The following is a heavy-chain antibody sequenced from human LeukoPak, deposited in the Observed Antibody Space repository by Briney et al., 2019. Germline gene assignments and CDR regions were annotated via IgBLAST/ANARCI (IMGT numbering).Heavy chain of an antibody. CDR3: ARDTLLYAASPDAFDM. D-gene: IGHD2-2*02. CDR2: IGSSGSTV. J-gene: IGHJ3*02. V-gene: IGHV3-48*03. CDR1: GLSFSSYE. Sequence: GGSLRLSCAASGLSFSSYEINWVRQAPGKGLEWVAYIGSSGSTVYYADSVKARFTSSRDNAKKSLYLQMNSLRDEDTAVYYCARDTLLYAASPDAFDMWGQGTMVTVSS.